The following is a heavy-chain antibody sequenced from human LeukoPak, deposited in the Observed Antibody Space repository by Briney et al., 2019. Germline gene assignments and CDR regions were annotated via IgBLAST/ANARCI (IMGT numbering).Heavy chain of an antibody. CDR3: ASDFGGHDDL. V-gene: IGHV3-74*01. CDR1: GFTFSRYW. CDR2: MNTDGSRT. D-gene: IGHD4-23*01. Sequence: PGGSLRLSCAASGFTFSRYWRHWVRQAPGKGLVWVSRMNTDGSRTDYADSVKGRFTIPRDNAKNTLYLQMNSLGVEDTAVYSCASDFGGHDDLGGQGILVTVSS. J-gene: IGHJ4*02.